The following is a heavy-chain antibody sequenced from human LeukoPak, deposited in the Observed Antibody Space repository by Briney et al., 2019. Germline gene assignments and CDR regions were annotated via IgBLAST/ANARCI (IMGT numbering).Heavy chain of an antibody. J-gene: IGHJ2*01. Sequence: GASVKVSCKASGGTFSSYTISWVRQAPGQGLEWMGRIIPILGIANYAQKFQGRVTITADKSTSTAYMELSSLRSEDTAVYYCARLRGSSLSYWYFDLWGRGTLVTVSS. V-gene: IGHV1-69*02. CDR3: ARLRGSSLSYWYFDL. CDR2: IIPILGIA. D-gene: IGHD6-13*01. CDR1: GGTFSSYT.